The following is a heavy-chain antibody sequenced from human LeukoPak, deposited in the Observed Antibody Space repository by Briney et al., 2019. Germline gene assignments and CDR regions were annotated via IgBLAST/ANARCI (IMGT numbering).Heavy chain of an antibody. Sequence: SQTLSLTCALSGDSVSINSAAWNWIRQSPSRGLEWLGRTYYRSKWYTYYAVSVKSRISINRDTSKNQFSLQLNSVTPEDTAVYYCARSTGPIDYWGQGTLVTVSS. CDR1: GDSVSINSAA. V-gene: IGHV6-1*01. D-gene: IGHD1-1*01. CDR2: TYYRSKWYT. J-gene: IGHJ4*02. CDR3: ARSTGPIDY.